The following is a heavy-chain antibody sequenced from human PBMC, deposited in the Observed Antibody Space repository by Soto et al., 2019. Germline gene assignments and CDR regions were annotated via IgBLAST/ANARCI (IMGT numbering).Heavy chain of an antibody. Sequence: QVQLQQWGAGLLKPSETLSLTCAVYGGSFTGYYWSWLRQPPGKGPEWIGEINHSGSTKYNPSLENRVTISVDPSKNQFSLKLNSVSAADTAVYYWARTGGMDLWSQGATVTVSS. CDR2: INHSGST. CDR3: ARTGGMDL. V-gene: IGHV4-34*01. J-gene: IGHJ6*02. CDR1: GGSFTGYY.